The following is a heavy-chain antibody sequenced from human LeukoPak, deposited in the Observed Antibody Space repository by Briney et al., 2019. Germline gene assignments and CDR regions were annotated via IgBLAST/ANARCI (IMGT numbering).Heavy chain of an antibody. D-gene: IGHD5-18*01. CDR2: INPNSGDT. J-gene: IGHJ4*02. V-gene: IGHV1-2*02. CDR1: GYTFTAYY. Sequence: EASVKVSCKPSGYTFTAYYMRWVRQAPGLGLEWMGWINPNSGDTNYAQKFQGRVTMTRDTSISTAYMELSRLTSDDTAVFYCAREQDIGMVSALDYWGQGTLVTVSS. CDR3: AREQDIGMVSALDY.